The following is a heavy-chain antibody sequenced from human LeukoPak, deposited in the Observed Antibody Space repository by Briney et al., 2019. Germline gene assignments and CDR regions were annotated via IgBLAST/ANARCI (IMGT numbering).Heavy chain of an antibody. CDR2: ISYDGSNK. J-gene: IGHJ4*02. CDR3: AKDSAWFGGDYFDY. Sequence: GGSLRLSCAASGFTFSNYGMHWVRQAPGKGLEWVAVISYDGSNKYYADSVKGRFTISRDNSKNTLYLQMNSLRAEDTAVYYCAKDSAWFGGDYFDYWGQGTLVTVSS. D-gene: IGHD3-10*01. CDR1: GFTFSNYG. V-gene: IGHV3-30*18.